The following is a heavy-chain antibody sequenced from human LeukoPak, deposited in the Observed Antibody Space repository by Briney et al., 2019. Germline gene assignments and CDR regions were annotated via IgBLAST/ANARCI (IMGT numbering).Heavy chain of an antibody. CDR2: IYHTGST. J-gene: IGHJ4*02. Sequence: SQTLSLTCNVSGGSISSGGYYWSWIRQPPGKGLEWIGYIYHTGSTHYNPSLKSRVTISVGTSRNQFSLKLSSVTAADAAVYYCARGRTGWLKVFDYWGQETLVTVSS. CDR3: ARGRTGWLKVFDY. CDR1: GGSISSGGYY. V-gene: IGHV4-30-2*01. D-gene: IGHD5-12*01.